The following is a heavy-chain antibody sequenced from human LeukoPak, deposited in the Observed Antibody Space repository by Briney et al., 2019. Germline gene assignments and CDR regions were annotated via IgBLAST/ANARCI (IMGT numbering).Heavy chain of an antibody. CDR3: ARSANYYYYMDV. V-gene: IGHV4-34*01. CDR2: INHSGST. CDR1: GGSFSGYY. J-gene: IGHJ6*03. Sequence: SETLSLTCAVYGGSFSGYYWSWIRQPPGKGLEWIGEINHSGSTNYNPSLKSRVTISVDTSKNQFSLKLSSVTASDTAVYYCARSANYYYYMDVWGKGTTVTVSS.